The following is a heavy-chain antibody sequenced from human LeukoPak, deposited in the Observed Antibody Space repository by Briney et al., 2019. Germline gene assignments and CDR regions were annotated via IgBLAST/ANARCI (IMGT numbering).Heavy chain of an antibody. CDR3: ARAEPLDWYFDL. CDR2: IYHSGSI. V-gene: IGHV4-30-2*01. D-gene: IGHD1-14*01. J-gene: IGHJ2*01. CDR1: GGSISSGGYS. Sequence: PSQTLSLTCAVSGGSISSGGYSWSWIRQPPGKGLEWIGYIYHSGSIYYNPSLKSRVTISVDRSKNQFSLKLSSVTAADTAVYYCARAEPLDWYFDLWGRGTLVTVSS.